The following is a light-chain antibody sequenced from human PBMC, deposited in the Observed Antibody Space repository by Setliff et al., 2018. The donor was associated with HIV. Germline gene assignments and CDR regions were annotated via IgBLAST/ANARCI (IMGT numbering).Light chain of an antibody. V-gene: IGLV2-8*01. J-gene: IGLJ1*01. CDR1: SNDVGGYDY. Sequence: QSALTQPPSTSGSPGQSVTISCTGTSNDVGGYDYVSWYQQHPGKAPKLMIYEVTKRPSGVPDRFSGSKSGNTASLTVSGLQAEDEADYFCCSYVTGSTYVCGTGTKVTVL. CDR3: CSYVTGSTYV. CDR2: EVT.